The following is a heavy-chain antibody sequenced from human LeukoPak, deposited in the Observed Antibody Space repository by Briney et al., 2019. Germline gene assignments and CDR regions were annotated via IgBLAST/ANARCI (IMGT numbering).Heavy chain of an antibody. CDR2: ISGSGGST. CDR1: GFTFSSYA. J-gene: IGHJ6*03. Sequence: GGSLRLSCAASGFTFSSYAMSWVRQAPGKGLEWVSIISGSGGSTHYADSVKGRFTISRDNSENTLYLQMNSLRAEDTAVYYCASHQRRDGSGSYLSGSYYYYCMDVWGKGTTVTVSS. CDR3: ASHQRRDGSGSYLSGSYYYYCMDV. D-gene: IGHD3-10*01. V-gene: IGHV3-23*01.